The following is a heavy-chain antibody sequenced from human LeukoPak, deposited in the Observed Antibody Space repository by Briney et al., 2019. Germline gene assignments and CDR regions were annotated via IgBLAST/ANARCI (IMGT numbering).Heavy chain of an antibody. CDR1: GYTFTSYY. CDR3: SMYASGSVFVDY. J-gene: IGHJ4*02. D-gene: IGHD3-10*01. V-gene: IGHV1-2*02. CDR2: INPNSGDT. Sequence: ASVKVSCKASGYTFTSYYIHWVRQAPGQGLEWMGLINPNSGDTNYAQKFQGRITLTRETSISTAYMELSRLRYDDTAVYYCSMYASGSVFVDYWGQGTLVTVSS.